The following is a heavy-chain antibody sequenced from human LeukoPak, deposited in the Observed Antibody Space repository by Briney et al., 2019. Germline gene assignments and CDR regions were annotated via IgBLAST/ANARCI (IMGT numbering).Heavy chain of an antibody. CDR2: MYYRGNT. D-gene: IGHD1-7*01. CDR1: GGSISSSSYY. V-gene: IGHV4-39*07. Sequence: KPSETLSLTCTVSGGSISSSSYYWGWIRQPPGKGLEWVGHMYYRGNTFYNPSLKSRVTISVDTSKNQFSLKLRSVTAADTAVYYCARLYGNYQNYFDYWGQGTLVTVSS. CDR3: ARLYGNYQNYFDY. J-gene: IGHJ4*02.